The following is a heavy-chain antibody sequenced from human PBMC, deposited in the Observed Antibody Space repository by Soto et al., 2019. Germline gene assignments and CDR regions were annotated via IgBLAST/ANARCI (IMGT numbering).Heavy chain of an antibody. CDR1: GYTLTELS. Sequence: ASVKVSCKVSGYTLTELSMHWVRQAPGKGLEWMGGFDPEDGETIYAQKFQGRVTMTEDTSTDTAYMELSSLRSEDTAVYYCATSMIVGATHIHYYFDYWGQGTLVTVS. V-gene: IGHV1-24*01. D-gene: IGHD1-26*01. CDR2: FDPEDGET. CDR3: ATSMIVGATHIHYYFDY. J-gene: IGHJ4*02.